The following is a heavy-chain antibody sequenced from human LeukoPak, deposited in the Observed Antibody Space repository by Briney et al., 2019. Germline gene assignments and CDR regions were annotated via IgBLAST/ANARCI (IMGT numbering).Heavy chain of an antibody. CDR3: ASGTYRLGDY. J-gene: IGHJ4*02. Sequence: GGSLRLSYAASGFSFSTYAMSWVRQAPGKGLEWVSGISGSGVDTHYADSVKGRFRISRDNSKNTLFLQLNSLRDEDTAVYYCASGTYRLGDYWGQGTLVTVSS. V-gene: IGHV3-23*01. CDR1: GFSFSTYA. CDR2: ISGSGVDT. D-gene: IGHD3-10*01.